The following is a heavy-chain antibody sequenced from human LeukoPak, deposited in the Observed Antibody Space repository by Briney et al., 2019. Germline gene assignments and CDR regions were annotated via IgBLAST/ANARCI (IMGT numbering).Heavy chain of an antibody. CDR1: GGSISSYY. Sequence: SETLSLTCTVSGGSISSYYWSWIRQPPGKGLEWIGYIYYSGSTNYNPSLKSRVTISVDTSKNQFSLKLSSVTAADTAVYYCARCGPTYYYDSSGYYGTFDYWGQGTLVTVSS. CDR2: IYYSGST. CDR3: ARCGPTYYYDSSGYYGTFDY. J-gene: IGHJ4*02. V-gene: IGHV4-59*08. D-gene: IGHD3-22*01.